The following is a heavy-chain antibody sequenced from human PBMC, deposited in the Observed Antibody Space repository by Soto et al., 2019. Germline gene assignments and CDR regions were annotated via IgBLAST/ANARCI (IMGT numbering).Heavy chain of an antibody. D-gene: IGHD2-2*02. CDR2: ISSSSSYT. CDR3: ARQRVGPAATPDY. J-gene: IGHJ4*02. V-gene: IGHV3-11*05. Sequence: QVQLVESGGGLVKPGGSLRLSCAASGFTFSDYYMSWIRQAPGKGLEWVSYISSSSSYTNYADSVKGRFTISRDNAKNSLYLQMNSLRAEDTAVYYCARQRVGPAATPDYWGQGTLVTVSS. CDR1: GFTFSDYY.